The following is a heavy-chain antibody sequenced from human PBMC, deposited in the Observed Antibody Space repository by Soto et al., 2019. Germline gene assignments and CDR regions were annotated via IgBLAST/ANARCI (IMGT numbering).Heavy chain of an antibody. J-gene: IGHJ6*02. CDR2: ISGSGDST. V-gene: IGHV3-23*01. CDR3: AKALRYFDWLLRPWNSMDV. Sequence: EVQLLESGGGLVQPGGSLRLSCAASGFTSSNYAMSWVRQAPGKGLEWVSTISGSGDSTYYADSVKGRFTISRDNSRNTLCLQMNSLRADDTAVYYCAKALRYFDWLLRPWNSMDVWGQGTTITVSS. D-gene: IGHD3-9*01. CDR1: GFTSSNYA.